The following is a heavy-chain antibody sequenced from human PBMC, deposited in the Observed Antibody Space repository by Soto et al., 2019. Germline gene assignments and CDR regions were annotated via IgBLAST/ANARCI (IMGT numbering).Heavy chain of an antibody. D-gene: IGHD2-8*01. J-gene: IGHJ4*02. CDR2: ISGSGGST. Sequence: AISGSGGSTYYADSVKGRFTISRDNSKNTLYLQMNSLRAEDTAVYYCARAESCTNGVRPRRTTYYFDYWGQGTLVTVSS. CDR3: ARAESCTNGVRPRRTTYYFDY. V-gene: IGHV3-23*01.